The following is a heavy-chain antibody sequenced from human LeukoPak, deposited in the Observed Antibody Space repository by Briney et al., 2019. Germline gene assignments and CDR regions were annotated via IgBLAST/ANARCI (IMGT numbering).Heavy chain of an antibody. CDR1: GGSISSSSYY. CDR2: IYYSGSI. Sequence: PSETLSLTCSVSGGSISSSSYYWGWIRQPPGKGLEWIGSIYYSGSIYYNPSLKSRVTISVDTSKNRFSLKLSSVTAADTAVYHCARHSSYYGNFDYWGQGTLVTVSS. CDR3: ARHSSYYGNFDY. D-gene: IGHD3-10*01. J-gene: IGHJ4*02. V-gene: IGHV4-39*01.